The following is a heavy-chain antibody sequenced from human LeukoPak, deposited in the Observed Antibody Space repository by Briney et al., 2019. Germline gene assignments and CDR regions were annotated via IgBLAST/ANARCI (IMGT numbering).Heavy chain of an antibody. J-gene: IGHJ6*03. CDR3: ARTTEGYCRGRSCYSYYYYMDV. D-gene: IGHD2-15*01. Sequence: PSETLSLTCTVSGGSISSYYWSWIRQPPGKGVECIGYIHYSGSTNYNPSLRSRVTISVDSSKNQFSLKLSSVTAADTAVYYCARTTEGYCRGRSCYSYYYYMDVWGKGTTVTVSS. CDR1: GGSISSYY. CDR2: IHYSGST. V-gene: IGHV4-59*01.